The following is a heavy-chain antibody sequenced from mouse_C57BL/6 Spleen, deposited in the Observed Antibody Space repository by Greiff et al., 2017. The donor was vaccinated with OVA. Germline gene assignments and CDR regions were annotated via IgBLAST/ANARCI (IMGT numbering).Heavy chain of an antibody. D-gene: IGHD2-5*01. Sequence: EVQLQQSGPELVKPGASVKIPCKASGYTFTDYNMDWVKQSHGKSLEWIGDINPNNGGTIYNQKFKGKATLTVDKSSSTAYMELRSLTSEDTAVYYCARSRGSNYHYYAMDYWGQGTSVTVSS. CDR2: INPNNGGT. CDR3: ARSRGSNYHYYAMDY. V-gene: IGHV1-18*01. J-gene: IGHJ4*01. CDR1: GYTFTDYN.